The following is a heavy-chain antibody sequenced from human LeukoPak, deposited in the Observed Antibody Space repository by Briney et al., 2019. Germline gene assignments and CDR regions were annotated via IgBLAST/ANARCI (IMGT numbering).Heavy chain of an antibody. CDR1: GGSISSSSYY. V-gene: IGHV4-39*01. J-gene: IGHJ4*02. Sequence: KPSETLSLTCTVSGGSISSSSYYWGWIRQPPGKGLEWIGSIYYSGSTYYNPSLKSRVTISVDTSKNQFSLKLSSVTAADTAVYYCARLPSSGWFSFDYWGQGTLVTVSS. CDR2: IYYSGST. D-gene: IGHD6-19*01. CDR3: ARLPSSGWFSFDY.